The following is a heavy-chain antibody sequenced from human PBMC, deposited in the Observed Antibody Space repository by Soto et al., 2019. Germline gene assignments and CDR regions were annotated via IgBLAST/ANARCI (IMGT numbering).Heavy chain of an antibody. CDR3: AREGPVFSMDRYCSSTSCYPFDY. CDR2: ISAYNGNA. CDR1: GYTFTSYG. Sequence: VKVSCKASGYTFTSYGISWVRQAPGQGLEWMGWISAYNGNANYAQKLQGRVTMTTDTSTSTAYMELRSLRSDDTAVYYCAREGPVFSMDRYCSSTSCYPFDYWGQGTLVTVSS. V-gene: IGHV1-18*01. D-gene: IGHD2-2*01. J-gene: IGHJ4*02.